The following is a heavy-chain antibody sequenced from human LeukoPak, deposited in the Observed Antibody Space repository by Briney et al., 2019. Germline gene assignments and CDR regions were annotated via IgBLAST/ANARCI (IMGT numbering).Heavy chain of an antibody. CDR2: IKQDGSEK. CDR1: GFTFSSYW. J-gene: IGHJ6*02. Sequence: PGGSLRLSCAASGFTFSSYWMSWVRQAPGKGLEWVANIKQDGSEKYYVDSVKGRFTISRDNAKNSLYLQMNSLRAEDTAVYYCARVLGYYDSSGYYFTGMDVWGQGTTVTVSS. V-gene: IGHV3-7*01. CDR3: ARVLGYYDSSGYYFTGMDV. D-gene: IGHD3-22*01.